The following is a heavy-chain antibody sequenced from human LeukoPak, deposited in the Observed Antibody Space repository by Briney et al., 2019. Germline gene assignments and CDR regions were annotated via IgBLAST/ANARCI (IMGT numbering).Heavy chain of an antibody. J-gene: IGHJ5*02. Sequence: ASVKASCRASGYTFTGYYMHWVRQAPGHGLEWMGWINPISGGTNYAQKFQGRVTMTKDTSISTAYMELSRLRSDDTAVYYCARVYCGGDCYQQNWFDPWGQGTLVTVSS. V-gene: IGHV1-2*02. CDR3: ARVYCGGDCYQQNWFDP. D-gene: IGHD2-21*02. CDR2: INPISGGT. CDR1: GYTFTGYY.